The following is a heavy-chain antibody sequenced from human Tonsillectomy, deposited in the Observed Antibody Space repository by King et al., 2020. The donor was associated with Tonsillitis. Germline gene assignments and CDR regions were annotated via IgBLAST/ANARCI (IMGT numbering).Heavy chain of an antibody. V-gene: IGHV4-39*07. Sequence: MQLQESGPGLVKPSETLSLTCTVSGGSISSSSYYWGWIRQPPGKGLEWIGSIYYSESTYYNPSLKSRVTISVDTSKNQFSLKLSSVTAADTAVYYCARLGMVRGVIIAAFDIWGQGTMVTVSS. CDR1: GGSISSSSYY. D-gene: IGHD3-10*01. CDR3: ARLGMVRGVIIAAFDI. CDR2: IYYSEST. J-gene: IGHJ3*02.